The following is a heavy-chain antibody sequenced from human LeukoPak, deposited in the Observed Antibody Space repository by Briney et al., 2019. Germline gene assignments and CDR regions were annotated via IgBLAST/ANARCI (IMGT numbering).Heavy chain of an antibody. J-gene: IGHJ4*02. Sequence: ASVKVSCTASGYTFTGYYMHWVRQAPGQGLEWMGWINPNSGGTNYAQKFQGRVTMTRDTSISTSYMELNRLRSDDTAVYYCARDPRIAVAGTLDYWGQGTLVTVSS. CDR1: GYTFTGYY. CDR2: INPNSGGT. CDR3: ARDPRIAVAGTLDY. V-gene: IGHV1-2*02. D-gene: IGHD6-19*01.